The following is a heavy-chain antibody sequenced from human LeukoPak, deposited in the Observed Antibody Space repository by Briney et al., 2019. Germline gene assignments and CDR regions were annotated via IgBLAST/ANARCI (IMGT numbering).Heavy chain of an antibody. J-gene: IGHJ3*02. D-gene: IGHD3-3*01. CDR2: INPDSGST. V-gene: IGHV1-2*02. Sequence: ASVKVSCKASGYTFTDYYMQWVRQAPGQGLEWMGGINPDSGSTNYAQKFQGRVTMTRDTSISTAYMALSSPRSDDTSVYYCARRSGSDAFDIWGQGTMVTVSS. CDR3: ARRSGSDAFDI. CDR1: GYTFTDYY.